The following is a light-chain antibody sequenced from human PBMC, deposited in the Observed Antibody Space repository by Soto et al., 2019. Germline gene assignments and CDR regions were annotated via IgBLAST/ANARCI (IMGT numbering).Light chain of an antibody. J-gene: IGKJ4*01. CDR1: QGISSY. CDR3: QQYYSYPLT. Sequence: AIRMTQSPSSLSASTGDRVTITGRAIQGISSYLALYQQKPGKAPKLLLYAASTLQSGVPSRFSGSGSGTDFTLTISCLQSEDFATYYCQQYYSYPLTFGGGTKVEIK. V-gene: IGKV1-8*01. CDR2: AAS.